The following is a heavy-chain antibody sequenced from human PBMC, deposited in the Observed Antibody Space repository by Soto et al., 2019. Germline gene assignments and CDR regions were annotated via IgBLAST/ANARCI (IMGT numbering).Heavy chain of an antibody. V-gene: IGHV1-69*04. CDR2: IIPILGIA. CDR1: GGTFSSYT. CDR3: ARDSRGYSYGSDAFDI. J-gene: IGHJ3*02. D-gene: IGHD5-18*01. Sequence: VKVSCKASGGTFSSYTISWVRQAPGQGLEWMGRIIPILGIANYAQKFQGRVTITADKSTSTAYMELSSLRSEDTAVYYCARDSRGYSYGSDAFDIWGQGTMVTVSS.